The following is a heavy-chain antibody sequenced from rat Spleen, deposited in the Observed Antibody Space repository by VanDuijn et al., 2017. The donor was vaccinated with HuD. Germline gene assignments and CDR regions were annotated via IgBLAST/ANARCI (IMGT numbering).Heavy chain of an antibody. Sequence: EVQLVESDGGLVQPGGSLKLSCAASGFTFSDYYMAWVRQAPTKGLEWVATISYDGTSTYYRDSVKGRFTISRDNAKSTLYVQMDSLRSEDTATYYCTRRTTGLFDYWGQGVMVTVSS. CDR3: TRRTTGLFDY. J-gene: IGHJ2*01. CDR2: ISYDGTST. D-gene: IGHD4-1*01. V-gene: IGHV5-7*01. CDR1: GFTFSDYY.